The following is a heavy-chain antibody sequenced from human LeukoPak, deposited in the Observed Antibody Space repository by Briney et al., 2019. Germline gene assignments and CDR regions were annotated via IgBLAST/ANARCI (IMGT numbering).Heavy chain of an antibody. CDR2: IKQDGSEK. Sequence: ETLSLTCTVSGGSISSYYWTWVRQAPGKGLEWVANIKQDGSEKYYVDSVKGRFTISRDNAKNSLYLQMNSLRAEDTAVYYCARVADKGAFDIWGQGTMVTVSS. D-gene: IGHD2-15*01. CDR3: ARVADKGAFDI. V-gene: IGHV3-7*01. J-gene: IGHJ3*02. CDR1: GGSISSYY.